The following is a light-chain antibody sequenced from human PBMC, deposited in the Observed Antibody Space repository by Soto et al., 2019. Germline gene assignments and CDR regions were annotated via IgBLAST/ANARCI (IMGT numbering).Light chain of an antibody. CDR3: AAWDDSLKGMV. J-gene: IGLJ3*02. CDR1: SSNIGSNT. Sequence: QSVLTQPPSASGTPGQRVSISCSGSSSNIGSNTVNWYQQLPGTAPKVLIFSNNQRPSGAPDRFSGSKSGTSASLAISGLQSEDEGDYYCAAWDDSLKGMVFGGGTKLTVL. CDR2: SNN. V-gene: IGLV1-44*01.